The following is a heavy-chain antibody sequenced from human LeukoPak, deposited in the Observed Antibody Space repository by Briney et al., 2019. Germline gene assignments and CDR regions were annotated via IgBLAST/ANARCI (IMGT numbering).Heavy chain of an antibody. D-gene: IGHD3-22*01. CDR1: GFTFSNYA. CDR3: AKYRSGYLHYFDS. J-gene: IGHJ4*02. V-gene: IGHV3-23*01. Sequence: PGGSLRLSCAASGFTFSNYAMSWVRQAPGKGLEWVSIITGYSESTYYADSVKGRFTISRDNSQNTLYLQMNSLRVEDTAIYYCAKYRSGYLHYFDSWGRGTLVTVSS. CDR2: ITGYSEST.